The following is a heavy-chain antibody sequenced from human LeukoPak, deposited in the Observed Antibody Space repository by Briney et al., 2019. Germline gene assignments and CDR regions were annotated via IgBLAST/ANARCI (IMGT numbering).Heavy chain of an antibody. V-gene: IGHV4-4*02. CDR2: IHRDGRT. J-gene: IGHJ4*02. CDR1: GVSISSSEW. D-gene: IGHD3-10*01. CDR3: ARENYYGSGSYYNY. Sequence: PSGTLSLTCAVSGVSISSSEWWTWVRQPPGQGLEWIGEIHRDGRTRYNPSLKSRVTISVDKSKNQFSLKLSSVTAADTAVYYCARENYYGSGSYYNYWGQGTLVTVSS.